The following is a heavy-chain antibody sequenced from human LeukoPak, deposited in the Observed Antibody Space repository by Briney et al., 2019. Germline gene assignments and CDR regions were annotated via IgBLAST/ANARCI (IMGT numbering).Heavy chain of an antibody. D-gene: IGHD2-21*02. J-gene: IGHJ4*02. CDR2: INPNSGGT. CDR1: GYTFTGYY. CDR3: ARDSSATDAFDY. Sequence: GASVKVSCKASGYTFTGYYMHWVRQAPGQGLEWMGRINPNSGGTNYAQKFQGRVTMTRDTSISTAYMELSRLRSGDTAVYYCARDSSATDAFDYWGQGTLVTVSS. V-gene: IGHV1-2*06.